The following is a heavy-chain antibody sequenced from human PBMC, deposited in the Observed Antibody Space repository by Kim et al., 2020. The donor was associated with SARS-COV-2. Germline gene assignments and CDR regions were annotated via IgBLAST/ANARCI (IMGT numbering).Heavy chain of an antibody. V-gene: IGHV3-30*18. CDR1: GFTFSSYG. J-gene: IGHJ3*02. CDR3: AKLVRGPKSSEVVPAAMDAFDI. D-gene: IGHD2-2*01. CDR2: ISYDGSNK. Sequence: GGSLRLSCAASGFTFSSYGMHWVRQAPGKGLEWVAVISYDGSNKYYADSVKGRFTISRDNSKNTLYLQMNSLRAEDTAVYYCAKLVRGPKSSEVVPAAMDAFDIWGQGTMVTVSS.